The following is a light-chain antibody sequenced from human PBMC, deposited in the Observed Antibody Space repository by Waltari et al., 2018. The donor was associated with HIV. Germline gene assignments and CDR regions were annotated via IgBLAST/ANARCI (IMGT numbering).Light chain of an antibody. CDR2: RNN. CDR3: AAWDDSLRGV. J-gene: IGLJ2*01. Sequence: QSVLTQPPSASGTPGQRGTISCSGGSSNIESNYVSWYQQLPGTAPKLLIYRNNQRPSGVPDRFSGSKSGTSASLAISGLRSEDEAEYYCAAWDDSLRGVFGGGTKLTVL. CDR1: SSNIESNY. V-gene: IGLV1-47*01.